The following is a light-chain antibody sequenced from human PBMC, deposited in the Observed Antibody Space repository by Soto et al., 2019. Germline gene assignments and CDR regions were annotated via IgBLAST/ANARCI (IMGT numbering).Light chain of an antibody. Sequence: QSVLTQPASVSESPGQSITISCTGTSSDVGSYDLVSWYQHHPGKGPKLIIYEVSKRPSGVSNRFSGSKSGNTASLTISGLQAEDEADYFCCSYAASSDVVFGGGTKVTVL. CDR2: EVS. J-gene: IGLJ2*01. CDR3: CSYAASSDVV. CDR1: SSDVGSYDL. V-gene: IGLV2-23*02.